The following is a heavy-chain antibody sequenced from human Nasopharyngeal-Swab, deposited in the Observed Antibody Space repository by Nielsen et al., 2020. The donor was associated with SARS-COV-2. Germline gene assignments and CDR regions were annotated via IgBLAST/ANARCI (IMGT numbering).Heavy chain of an antibody. Sequence: GGSLRLSCAASGFRFSSYGMNWVRQAAGKGLERVAVMSHDGSNEDYADSVKGRFTVSRDNSKNLFYLQMNRLRVEDTAVYFCAKFLTVTPVVTFSYGMDVWGQGTTVTVSS. CDR1: GFRFSSYG. J-gene: IGHJ6*02. CDR2: MSHDGSNE. CDR3: AKFLTVTPVVTFSYGMDV. D-gene: IGHD4-23*01. V-gene: IGHV3-30*18.